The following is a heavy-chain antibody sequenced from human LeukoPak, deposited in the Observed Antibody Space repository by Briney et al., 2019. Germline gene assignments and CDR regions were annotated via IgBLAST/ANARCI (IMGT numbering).Heavy chain of an antibody. CDR2: ISSSSSYI. CDR3: ARDRVRGSYIDY. Sequence: GGSLRLSCAASGFTFSSYSMNWVRQAPGKGLEWVSSISSSSSYIYYADSVKGRFTISRDNAKNSLYLQMNSLRAEDAAVYYCARDRVRGSYIDYWGQGTLVTVSS. CDR1: GFTFSSYS. D-gene: IGHD1-26*01. V-gene: IGHV3-21*01. J-gene: IGHJ4*02.